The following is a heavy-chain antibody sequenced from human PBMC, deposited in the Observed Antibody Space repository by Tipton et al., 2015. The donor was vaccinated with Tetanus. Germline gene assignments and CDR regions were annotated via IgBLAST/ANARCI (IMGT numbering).Heavy chain of an antibody. CDR3: ARGSSKYDFWSGYYMDH. CDR1: GGTLSSYA. Sequence: QSGAEVKKPGSSVKVSCKTSGGTLSSYAITWVRQAPGQGLEWMGGIIPMFGSANYAQKFQDRVTITADTSTSTVYMELSSLKSDDSATYYCARGSSKYDFWSGYYMDHWGQGTPVTVSS. J-gene: IGHJ4*02. CDR2: IIPMFGSA. D-gene: IGHD3-3*01. V-gene: IGHV1-69*06.